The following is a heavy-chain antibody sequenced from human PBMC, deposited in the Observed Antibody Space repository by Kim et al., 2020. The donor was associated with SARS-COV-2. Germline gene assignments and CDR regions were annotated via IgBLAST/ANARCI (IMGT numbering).Heavy chain of an antibody. CDR2: IIPILGIA. CDR3: ARVSGIAAQGWDY. V-gene: IGHV1-69*04. CDR1: GGTFSSYA. J-gene: IGHJ4*02. D-gene: IGHD6-6*01. Sequence: SVKVSCKASGGTFSSYAISWVRQAPGQGLEWMGRIIPILGIANYAQKFQGRVTITADKSTSTAYMELSSLRSEDTAVYYCARVSGIAAQGWDYWGQGTLVTVSS.